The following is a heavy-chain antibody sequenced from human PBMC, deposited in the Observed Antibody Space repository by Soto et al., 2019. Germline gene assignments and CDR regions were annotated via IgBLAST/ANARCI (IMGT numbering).Heavy chain of an antibody. D-gene: IGHD2-2*01. V-gene: IGHV6-1*01. Sequence: WQTLSLTCSISGESGSIKMGAWNWIRHSPSRGLEWLGRTYYRSKWYNDYAVSVKSRITINPDTSKNQFSLQLNSVTPEDTAVYYCARGQYQLLFDYYYYYGMDVWGQGTTVTLSS. CDR2: TYYRSKWYN. J-gene: IGHJ6*02. CDR1: GESGSIKMGA. CDR3: ARGQYQLLFDYYYYYGMDV.